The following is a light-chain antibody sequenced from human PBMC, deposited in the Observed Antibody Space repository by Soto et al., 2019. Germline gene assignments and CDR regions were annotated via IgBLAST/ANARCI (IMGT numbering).Light chain of an antibody. J-gene: IGKJ2*01. CDR2: AAS. CDR1: QSVSSIY. V-gene: IGKV3-20*01. Sequence: EIVLTQSPGTLSLSPGERATLSCRASQSVSSIYLAWYQQKPGQAPRLVIYAASSRATGIPDRFSGSGSGTDFTLTTSSVEPEDFAVYYCQQYSRSPQKMYTFGQGTKLEIK. CDR3: QQYSRSPQKMYT.